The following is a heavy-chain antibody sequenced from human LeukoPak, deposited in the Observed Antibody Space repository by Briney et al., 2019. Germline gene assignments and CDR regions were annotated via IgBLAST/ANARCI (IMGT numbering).Heavy chain of an antibody. Sequence: GGTLRLSCAASGLTFSNYGMAWVRQAPGKGLEWVAFIRYDGSNKYYADSVKGRFTISRDNSKNTLYLQMNSLRAEDTAVYYCARDRGGSSSPDYYYYMDVWGKGTTVTVSS. J-gene: IGHJ6*03. CDR2: IRYDGSNK. D-gene: IGHD6-6*01. V-gene: IGHV3-30*02. CDR1: GLTFSNYG. CDR3: ARDRGGSSSPDYYYYMDV.